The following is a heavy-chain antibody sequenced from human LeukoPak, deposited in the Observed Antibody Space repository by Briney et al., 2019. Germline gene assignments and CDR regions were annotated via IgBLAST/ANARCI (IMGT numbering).Heavy chain of an antibody. V-gene: IGHV3-23*01. J-gene: IGHJ6*03. CDR2: ISGSGGST. D-gene: IGHD2-2*02. Sequence: GGSLRLSCAASGFTFSSYAMSWVRQAPGKGLEWVSAISGSGGSTYYADSVKGRFTISRDNSKNTLYLQMNSLRAEDTAVYYCAKEPPPPLPYCSSTSCYRNLGYYMDVWGKGTTVTVSS. CDR3: AKEPPPPLPYCSSTSCYRNLGYYMDV. CDR1: GFTFSSYA.